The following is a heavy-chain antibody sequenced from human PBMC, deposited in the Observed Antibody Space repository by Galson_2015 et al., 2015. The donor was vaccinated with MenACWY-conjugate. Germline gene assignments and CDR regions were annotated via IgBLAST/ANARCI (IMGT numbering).Heavy chain of an antibody. CDR1: GGSISSSSYH. J-gene: IGHJ6*02. V-gene: IGHV4-39*01. CDR3: ARQARSQLSFYYYYYGMDV. CDR2: IYYSGST. Sequence: ETLSLTCTVSGGSISSSSYHWGWIRQPPGKGLEWIGSIYYSGSTYYNPSLKSRVTISVDTSKNHFSLKLSSVTAADTAVYYCARQARSQLSFYYYYYGMDVWGQGTTVTVSS. D-gene: IGHD1-1*01.